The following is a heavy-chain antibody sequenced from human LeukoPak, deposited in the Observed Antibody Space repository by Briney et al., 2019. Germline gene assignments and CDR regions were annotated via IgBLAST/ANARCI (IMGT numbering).Heavy chain of an antibody. CDR3: ARDLGPDYYDSSEGFDY. CDR1: GYTFTSYY. CDR2: INPSGGST. J-gene: IGHJ4*02. D-gene: IGHD3-22*01. Sequence: EASVKVSCKASGYTFTSYYMHWVRQAPGQGLEWTGIINPSGGSTSYAQKFQGRVTMTRDTSTSTVYMELSSLRSEDTAVYYCARDLGPDYYDSSEGFDYWGQGTLVTVSS. V-gene: IGHV1-46*01.